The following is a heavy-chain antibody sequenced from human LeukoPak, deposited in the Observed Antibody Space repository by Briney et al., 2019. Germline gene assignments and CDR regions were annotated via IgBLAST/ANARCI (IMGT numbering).Heavy chain of an antibody. V-gene: IGHV3-23*01. CDR2: ISGSGGST. CDR3: AKALLGVVVVAAMC. D-gene: IGHD2-15*01. CDR1: GFTFSSYA. J-gene: IGHJ4*02. Sequence: GGSLRLSCAASGFTFSSYAMSWVRQAPGKGLEWVSAISGSGGSTYYADSVKGRFTISRDNSKNTLYLQMNSLRAEDTAVYYCAKALLGVVVVAAMCWGQGTLVTVSS.